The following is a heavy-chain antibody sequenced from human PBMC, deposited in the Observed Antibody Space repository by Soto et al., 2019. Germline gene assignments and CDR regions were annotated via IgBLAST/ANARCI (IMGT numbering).Heavy chain of an antibody. V-gene: IGHV3-74*01. CDR1: GITISDYW. CDR3: VRSVWFDP. J-gene: IGHJ5*02. CDR2: IKNDGSVT. Sequence: EVLLVESGGGLVQPGGSLRLSCAASGITISDYWMSWVRQVPGKGPEWVARIKNDGSVTSYADSVKGRFSISRDNAKKTRYLQMNSLRVEDTAVYYCVRSVWFDPWGQGTLVTVSS.